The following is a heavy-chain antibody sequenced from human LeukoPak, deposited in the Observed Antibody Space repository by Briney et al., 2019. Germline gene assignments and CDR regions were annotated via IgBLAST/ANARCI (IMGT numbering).Heavy chain of an antibody. V-gene: IGHV4-59*08. CDR3: ARRFCSGATCYSSLDY. Sequence: KASETLSLTCTVSGGSISSYYWSWIRQPPGKGLEWIGYIYYSGSTNYNPSLKSRVTISLAASKNQFSLKLSSVTAADTAVYYCARRFCSGATCYSSLDYWGQGTLVTVSS. D-gene: IGHD2-15*01. CDR1: GGSISSYY. CDR2: IYYSGST. J-gene: IGHJ4*02.